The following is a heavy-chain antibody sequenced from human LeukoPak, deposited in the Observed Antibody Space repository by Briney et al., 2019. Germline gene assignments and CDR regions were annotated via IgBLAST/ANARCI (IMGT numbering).Heavy chain of an antibody. J-gene: IGHJ5*02. CDR2: IYTSGST. CDR3: ARDSGTTGEVKFDP. Sequence: SETLSLTCTVSGGSINNYYWSWIRQPAGKGLEWIGRIYTSGSTDYNPSLKSRVTMSVDTSKNQFSLKLSSVTAADTAVYYCARDSGTTGEVKFDPWGQGTLVTVSS. V-gene: IGHV4-4*07. CDR1: GGSINNYY. D-gene: IGHD3-10*01.